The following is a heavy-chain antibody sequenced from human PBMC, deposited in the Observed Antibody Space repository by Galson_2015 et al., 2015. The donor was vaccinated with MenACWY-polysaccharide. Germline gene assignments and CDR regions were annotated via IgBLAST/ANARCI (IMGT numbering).Heavy chain of an antibody. D-gene: IGHD3-22*01. CDR1: GYTFTSYD. CDR3: ARGGKYYYDTSCYLNWFDP. J-gene: IGHJ5*02. CDR2: MNPNSGNT. V-gene: IGHV1-8*01. Sequence: SCKASGYTFTSYDINWVRQTTGQGLEWMGWMNPNSGNTGYAQKFQGRVTMTRNTSISIAYMELNSLRSEDTAVYYCARGGKYYYDTSCYLNWFDPWGQGTLVTVSS.